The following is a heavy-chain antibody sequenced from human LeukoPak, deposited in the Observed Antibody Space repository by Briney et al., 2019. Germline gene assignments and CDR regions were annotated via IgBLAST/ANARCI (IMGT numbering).Heavy chain of an antibody. CDR1: GFAFSSFA. J-gene: IGHJ6*03. CDR3: TKELHVAVAVAEYYYFYMDV. Sequence: GGSLRLSCAASGFAFSSFAMGWVRQSPGKGLEWLSTINGGGNTTFYADSVKGRFTISRDNSKNTLYLHMDSQRPDDTAIYYCTKELHVAVAVAEYYYFYMDVWGRGTAVTVSS. V-gene: IGHV3-23*01. CDR2: INGGGNTT. D-gene: IGHD6-19*01.